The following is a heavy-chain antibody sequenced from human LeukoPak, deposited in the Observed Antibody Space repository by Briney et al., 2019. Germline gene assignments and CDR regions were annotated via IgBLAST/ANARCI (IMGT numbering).Heavy chain of an antibody. CDR1: GGSISSGGYY. D-gene: IGHD6-13*01. V-gene: IGHV4-31*03. Sequence: SETLSLTCTIPGGSISSGGYYWSWIRQHPGKGLEWIGYIYYSGSTYYNPSLKSRVTISVDTSKNQFSLKLSSVTAADTAVYYCARESGYSSSWTRFDYWGQGTLVTVSS. CDR3: ARESGYSSSWTRFDY. CDR2: IYYSGST. J-gene: IGHJ4*02.